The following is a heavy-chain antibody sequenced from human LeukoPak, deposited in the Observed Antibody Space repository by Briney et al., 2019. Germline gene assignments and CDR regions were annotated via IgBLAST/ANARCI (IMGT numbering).Heavy chain of an antibody. CDR3: AKVMGLRGYYFDY. V-gene: IGHV3-23*01. CDR1: GFTFSSYA. J-gene: IGHJ4*02. D-gene: IGHD4-17*01. Sequence: PGGSLRLSCAASGFTFSSYAMSWVRQAPGKGLEWVSAISGSGGSTYYADSVKGRFTISRDNSKNTLYLKMNSLRAEDTAVYYCAKVMGLRGYYFDYWGQGTLVTVSS. CDR2: ISGSGGST.